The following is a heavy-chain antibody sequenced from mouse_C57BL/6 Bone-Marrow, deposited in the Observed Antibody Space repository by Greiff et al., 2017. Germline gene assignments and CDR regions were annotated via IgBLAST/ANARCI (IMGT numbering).Heavy chain of an antibody. CDR3: ARRELPAWFAY. CDR2: IYPRSGNN. D-gene: IGHD5-5*01. Sequence: VQLQQSGAELARPGASVKLSCKASGYTFTSYGISWVKQRTGQGLEWIGEIYPRSGNNYYNEKFKGKATLTADKSSSTAYMGLRSLTSEDSAVYFCARRELPAWFAYWGQGTLVTVSA. J-gene: IGHJ3*01. CDR1: GYTFTSYG. V-gene: IGHV1-81*01.